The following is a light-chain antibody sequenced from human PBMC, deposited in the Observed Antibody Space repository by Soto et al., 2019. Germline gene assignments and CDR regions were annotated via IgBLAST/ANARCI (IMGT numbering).Light chain of an antibody. CDR2: AES. CDR3: QQVKSYPRT. J-gene: IGKJ4*01. Sequence: DIPLTHSPSFLSASVGDRVTMTCRASQGIAGSLAWYQQRPGKPPKLLIYAESPLQSGVPSRFSGSGSGTQGTLTISSLQPEDFATYYCQQVKSYPRTFGGGTRVEIK. V-gene: IGKV1-9*01. CDR1: QGIAGS.